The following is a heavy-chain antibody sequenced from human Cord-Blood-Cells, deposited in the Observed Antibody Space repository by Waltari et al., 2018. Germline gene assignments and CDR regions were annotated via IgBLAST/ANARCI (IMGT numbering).Heavy chain of an antibody. Sequence: QVQLVESGGGVVQPVRSLRLSCAASGFTFSSFAMPWFRQAPGKGVEWVAVISYDGSNKYYADSVKGRFTISRDNSKNTLYLQMNSLRAEDTAVYYCANYDYGDYFDYWGQGTLVTVSS. CDR2: ISYDGSNK. J-gene: IGHJ4*02. V-gene: IGHV3-30*04. D-gene: IGHD4-17*01. CDR3: ANYDYGDYFDY. CDR1: GFTFSSFA.